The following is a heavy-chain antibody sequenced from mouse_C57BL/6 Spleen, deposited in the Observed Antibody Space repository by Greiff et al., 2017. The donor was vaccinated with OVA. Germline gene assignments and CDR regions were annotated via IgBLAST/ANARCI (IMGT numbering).Heavy chain of an antibody. D-gene: IGHD1-2*01. CDR1: GYTFTDYN. CDR2: INPNNGGT. CDR3: ARGRRRYFDV. V-gene: IGHV1-18*01. J-gene: IGHJ1*03. Sequence: VQLKESGPELVKPGASVKIPCKASGYTFTDYNMDWVKQSHGKSLEWIGDINPNNGGTIYNQKFKGKATLTVDKSSSTAYMELRSLTSEDTAVYYCARGRRRYFDVWGTGTTVTVSS.